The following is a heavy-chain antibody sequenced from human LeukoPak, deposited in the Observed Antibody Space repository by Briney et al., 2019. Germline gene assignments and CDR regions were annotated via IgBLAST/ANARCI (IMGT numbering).Heavy chain of an antibody. V-gene: IGHV4-59*12. CDR3: ARVQLAYDYVWGSYRYLGYFDY. CDR2: IYYSGST. Sequence: PSETLSLTCTVSGGFISSYYWSWIRQPPGKGLEWIGYIYYSGSTNYNPSLKSRVTISVDTSKNQFSLKLSSVTAADTAVYYCARVQLAYDYVWGSYRYLGYFDYWGQGTLVTVYS. D-gene: IGHD3-16*02. J-gene: IGHJ4*02. CDR1: GGFISSYY.